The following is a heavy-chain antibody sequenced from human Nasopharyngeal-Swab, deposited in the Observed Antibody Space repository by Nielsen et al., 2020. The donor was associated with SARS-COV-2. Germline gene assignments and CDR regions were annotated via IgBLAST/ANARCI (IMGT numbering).Heavy chain of an antibody. V-gene: IGHV4-59*01. CDR2: IYYSVST. J-gene: IGHJ2*01. CDR1: GGSITSYY. Sequence: SETLSLTCTVSGGSITSYYWSWIRQPPGKGLEWIGYIYYSVSTNYNPSLKSRVTISVDTSKTQFSLKLSSVTAADTAIYYCARDGRSSWYFDLWGRGTLVTVSS. CDR3: ARDGRSSWYFDL.